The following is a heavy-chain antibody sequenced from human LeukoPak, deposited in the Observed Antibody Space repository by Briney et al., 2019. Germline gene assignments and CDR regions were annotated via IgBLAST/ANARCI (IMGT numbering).Heavy chain of an antibody. V-gene: IGHV4-30-4*01. J-gene: IGHJ4*02. CDR3: ARDYYSSGWTGPFDY. CDR2: IYYSGST. CDR1: GGSISSGDYY. D-gene: IGHD6-19*01. Sequence: PSQTLSLTCTVSGGSISSGDYYWSWIRQPPGKGLEWIGYIYYSGSTYYNPSLKSRVTISVDTSKNQFSLKLSSVTAADTAVYYCARDYYSSGWTGPFDYWGQGTLVTVSS.